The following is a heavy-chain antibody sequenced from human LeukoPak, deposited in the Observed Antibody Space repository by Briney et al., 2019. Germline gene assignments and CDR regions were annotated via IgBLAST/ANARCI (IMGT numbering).Heavy chain of an antibody. D-gene: IGHD3-22*01. J-gene: IGHJ4*02. CDR3: ARDSYYYDGSGYYTYYFDY. CDR1: GFTFSSYS. CDR2: ISSSSSYI. Sequence: KSGGSLRLSCAASGFTFSSYSMNWVRQAPGKGLEMVSSISSSSSYIYYADSVKGRFTISRDNAKNSLYLQMNSLRAEDTAVYYCARDSYYYDGSGYYTYYFDYWGQGTLVTVSS. V-gene: IGHV3-21*01.